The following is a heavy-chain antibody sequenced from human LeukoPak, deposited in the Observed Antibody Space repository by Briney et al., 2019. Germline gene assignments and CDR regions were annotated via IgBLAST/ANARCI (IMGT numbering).Heavy chain of an antibody. J-gene: IGHJ4*02. CDR1: GYTFTSYD. D-gene: IGHD3-22*01. Sequence: ASVKVSCKASGYTFTSYDINWVRQATGQGLEWMGWMNPNSGNTGYAQKFQGRVTMTRNTSTSTAYMELSSLRSEDTAVYYCARGVGSGYSLDYWSQGTLVTVSS. CDR2: MNPNSGNT. CDR3: ARGVGSGYSLDY. V-gene: IGHV1-8*01.